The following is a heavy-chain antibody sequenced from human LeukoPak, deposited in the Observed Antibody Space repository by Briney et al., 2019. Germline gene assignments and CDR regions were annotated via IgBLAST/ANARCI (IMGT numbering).Heavy chain of an antibody. CDR3: ARDRSSWVVTAPDAFDI. CDR1: GYTFTSYG. CDR2: ISAYNGNT. D-gene: IGHD2-21*02. V-gene: IGHV1-18*01. Sequence: ASVKVSCKASGYTFTSYGISWVRQAPGQGLEWMGWISAYNGNTNYAQKLQGRVTMTTDTSTSTAYMELSRLRSDDTAVYYCARDRSSWVVTAPDAFDIWGQGTMVTVSS. J-gene: IGHJ3*02.